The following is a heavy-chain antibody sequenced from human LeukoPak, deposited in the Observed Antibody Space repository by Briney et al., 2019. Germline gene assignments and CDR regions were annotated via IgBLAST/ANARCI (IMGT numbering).Heavy chain of an antibody. J-gene: IGHJ4*02. V-gene: IGHV3-23*01. CDR2: ISGSGGST. Sequence: PGGSLRLSCAASGFTFSNYGMSWVRQAPGKGLEWVSSISGSGGSTYYADSVKGRFTISRDNSKNTLYLQMDSLGAEDTAVYYCAKPFHPITAIDYWGQGTLVAVPS. CDR3: AKPFHPITAIDY. D-gene: IGHD1-14*01. CDR1: GFTFSNYG.